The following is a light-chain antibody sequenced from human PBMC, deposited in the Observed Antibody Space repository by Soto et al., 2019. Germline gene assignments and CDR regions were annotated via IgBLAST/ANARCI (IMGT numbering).Light chain of an antibody. CDR3: QQYNDWPTWT. Sequence: EKVMTQSPATLSVSPGERATLSCMASQSVGIKLGWDQQKPGQAPRLLIYDASTTPAGIPARFSGSGSGTEFTLTISSLQSEDFAVYYCQQYNDWPTWTFGQGTKVEIK. V-gene: IGKV3-15*01. CDR1: QSVGIK. J-gene: IGKJ1*01. CDR2: DAS.